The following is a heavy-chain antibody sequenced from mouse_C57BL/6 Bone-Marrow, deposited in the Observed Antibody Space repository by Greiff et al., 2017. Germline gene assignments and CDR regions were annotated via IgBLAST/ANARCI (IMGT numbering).Heavy chain of an antibody. CDR3: TTTAMDY. J-gene: IGHJ4*01. CDR1: GFNIKDDY. V-gene: IGHV14-4*01. Sequence: EVKLQQPGAELVKPGASVKLSCKASGFNIKDDYMHWVKQRPEQGLEWIGWIDPENGDTEYASKLQGKATITADTSSNTAYLQLSSLTSEDTAVYYCTTTAMDYWGQGTSVTVSS. CDR2: IDPENGDT.